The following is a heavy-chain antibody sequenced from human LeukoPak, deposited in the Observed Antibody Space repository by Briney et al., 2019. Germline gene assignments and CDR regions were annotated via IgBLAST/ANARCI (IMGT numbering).Heavy chain of an antibody. CDR3: ARGGSYSVYYLDY. Sequence: PGGSLRLSCAASGFTFSDYNMRWIRQAPGKGLEWVSSISRSGSTKYYADSVKGRFTISRDNSKNTLYLQMNSLRAEDTAVYYCARGGSYSVYYLDYWGQGTLVTVSS. J-gene: IGHJ4*02. D-gene: IGHD1-26*01. CDR1: GFTFSDYN. V-gene: IGHV3-11*04. CDR2: ISRSGSTK.